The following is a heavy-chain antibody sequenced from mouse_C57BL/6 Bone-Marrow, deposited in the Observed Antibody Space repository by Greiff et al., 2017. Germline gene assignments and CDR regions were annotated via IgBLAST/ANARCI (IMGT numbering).Heavy chain of an antibody. J-gene: IGHJ2*01. D-gene: IGHD1-1*01. V-gene: IGHV5-4*03. CDR3: ARVLYDGLDY. CDR2: ISDGGSYT. CDR1: GFTFSSHA. Sequence: EVKLMESGGGLVKPGGSLKLSCAASGFTFSSHAMSWVRQTPEKRPEWVATISDGGSYTYYPDNVKGRFTISRDNAKNNLYLQMSHLKSEDTAMYYCARVLYDGLDYWGQGTTLTVSS.